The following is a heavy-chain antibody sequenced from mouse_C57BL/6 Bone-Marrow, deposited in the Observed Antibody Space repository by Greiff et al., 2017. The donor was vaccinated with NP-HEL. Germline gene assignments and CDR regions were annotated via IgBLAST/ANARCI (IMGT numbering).Heavy chain of an antibody. CDR1: GFSLTSYG. V-gene: IGHV2-6-1*01. CDR2: IWSDGST. Sequence: VKLMESGPGLVAPSQSLSITCTVSGFSLTSYGVHWVRQPPGKGLEWLVVIWSDGSTTYNSALKSRPSISKDNSKSQVFLKMNSLQTDDTAMYYCARQGNDGYYVFAYWGQGTLVTVSA. CDR3: ARQGNDGYYVFAY. D-gene: IGHD2-3*01. J-gene: IGHJ3*01.